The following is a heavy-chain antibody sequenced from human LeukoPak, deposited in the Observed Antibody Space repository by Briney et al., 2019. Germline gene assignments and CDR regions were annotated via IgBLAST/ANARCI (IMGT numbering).Heavy chain of an antibody. CDR1: GYTFTSYD. J-gene: IGHJ5*02. V-gene: IGHV1-8*01. D-gene: IGHD2-2*02. CDR2: MNPNSGNT. CDR3: ARGQGYCSKTSCYTPSWFDP. Sequence: ASVKVSCKASGYTFTSYDINWVRQAAGQGLEWMGWMNPNSGNTVYAQKFQGRVTMTRNTSVSTAYMELSSLRSEDTAVYYCARGQGYCSKTSCYTPSWFDPWGQGTLVTVSS.